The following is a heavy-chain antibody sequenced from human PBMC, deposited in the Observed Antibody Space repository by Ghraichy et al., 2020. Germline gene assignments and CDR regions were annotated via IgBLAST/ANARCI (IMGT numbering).Heavy chain of an antibody. CDR1: GFTVSNNY. V-gene: IGHV3-66*01. CDR3: ARDYYGA. Sequence: GRSLRLSCAASGFTVSNNYMRWVRQAPGKGLEWVSVIYSGGSTSYADSVKGRFTISRDNSKNTLYLQMNSLRAEDTAVYYCARDYYGAWGQGTLVTVSS. CDR2: IYSGGST. J-gene: IGHJ5*02. D-gene: IGHD3-22*01.